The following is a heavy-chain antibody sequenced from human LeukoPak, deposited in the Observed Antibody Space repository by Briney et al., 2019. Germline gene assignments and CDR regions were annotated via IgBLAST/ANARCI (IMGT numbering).Heavy chain of an antibody. D-gene: IGHD6-13*01. V-gene: IGHV4-39*01. CDR3: ARVAAGIGFFQH. CDR1: GGSISSSSYY. Sequence: SETLSLTCAVSGGSISSSSYYWGWIRQPPGKGLEWIGSIYYSGSTYYNPSLKSRVTISVDTSKNQFSLKLSSVTAADTAVYYCARVAAGIGFFQHWGQGTLVTVSS. J-gene: IGHJ1*01. CDR2: IYYSGST.